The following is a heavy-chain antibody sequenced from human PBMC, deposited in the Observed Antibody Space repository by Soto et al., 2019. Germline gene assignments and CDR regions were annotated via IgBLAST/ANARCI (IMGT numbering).Heavy chain of an antibody. CDR3: ARDLGIAAAGTWGYYYYYGMDV. D-gene: IGHD6-13*01. J-gene: IGHJ6*02. CDR1: GYTFTSYG. V-gene: IGHV1-18*01. Sequence: QVQLVQSGAEVKKPGASVKVSCKASGYTFTSYGISWVRQAPGQGLEWMGWISAYNGNTNYAQKLQGRVTMTTNTSTSTAYMELRSLSSDDPAVYYCARDLGIAAAGTWGYYYYYGMDVWGQGTTVTVSS. CDR2: ISAYNGNT.